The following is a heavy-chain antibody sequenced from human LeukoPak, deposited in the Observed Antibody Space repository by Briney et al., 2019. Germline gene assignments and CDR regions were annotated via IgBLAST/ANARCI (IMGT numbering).Heavy chain of an antibody. J-gene: IGHJ6*03. CDR2: IYYTGST. V-gene: IGHV4-59*01. D-gene: IGHD5-12*01. Sequence: SETLSLTCTVSGVSISSYYWSWIRQPPGKGLEWLGYIYYTGSTNHNPSLKSRVTISVDTSKNQFSLKLSSVTAADTAVYYCARVVYSGYDFRGAMDVWGKGTTVTVSS. CDR3: ARVVYSGYDFRGAMDV. CDR1: GVSISSYY.